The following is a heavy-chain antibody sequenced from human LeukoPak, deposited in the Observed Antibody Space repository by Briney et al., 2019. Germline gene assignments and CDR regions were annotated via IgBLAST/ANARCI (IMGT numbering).Heavy chain of an antibody. CDR2: IYPADSDT. J-gene: IGHJ4*02. CDR1: GYSFTSFW. CDR3: ARHSDWRFDY. Sequence: GESLKISCKGSGYSFTSFWIAWVRQMPGKGLEWMGIIYPADSDTRYSPSFQGQVTISADKSISTAYLQWSSLKASDTAMYYCARHSDWRFDYWGQGTLVTVSS. V-gene: IGHV5-51*01. D-gene: IGHD3-9*01.